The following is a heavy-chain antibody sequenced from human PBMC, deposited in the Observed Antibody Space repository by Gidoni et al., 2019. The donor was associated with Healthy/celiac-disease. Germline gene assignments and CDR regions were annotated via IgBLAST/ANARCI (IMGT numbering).Heavy chain of an antibody. J-gene: IGHJ5*02. CDR3: AREYSSSYNWFDP. D-gene: IGHD6-6*01. CDR1: GFTFSSYS. CDR2: ISSSSSYI. V-gene: IGHV3-21*01. Sequence: EVQLVESGGGLVKPGGSLRLSCAASGFTFSSYSMNWVRQAPGKGLEWVSSISSSSSYIYYADSVKGRFTISRDNAKNSLYLQMNSLRAEDTAVYYCAREYSSSYNWFDPWGQGTLVTVSS.